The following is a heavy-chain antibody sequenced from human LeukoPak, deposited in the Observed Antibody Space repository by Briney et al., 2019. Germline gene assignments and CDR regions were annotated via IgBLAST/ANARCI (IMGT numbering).Heavy chain of an antibody. Sequence: GEALKISCKGSGYSFSSNWIGWVRQMPGKGLEWMGIIYPGDSDTRYSPSFQGQVTISADKSISTAYLQWSSLKASDTAMYYCARPPTTRDAFDIWGQGTMVTVSS. D-gene: IGHD4-17*01. CDR3: ARPPTTRDAFDI. J-gene: IGHJ3*02. V-gene: IGHV5-51*01. CDR1: GYSFSSNW. CDR2: IYPGDSDT.